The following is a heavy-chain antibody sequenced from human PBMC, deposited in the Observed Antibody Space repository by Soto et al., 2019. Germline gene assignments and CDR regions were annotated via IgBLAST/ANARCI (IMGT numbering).Heavy chain of an antibody. Sequence: SVKVSCKASGGTFSSYAISWVRQAPGQGLEWMGGIIPIFGTANYAQKFQGRVTITADESTSTAYMELSSLRSEDTAVYYCARGEGTLYYYYCGMDVWGQGTTVTVYS. CDR3: ARGEGTLYYYYCGMDV. J-gene: IGHJ6*02. CDR2: IIPIFGTA. V-gene: IGHV1-69*13. CDR1: GGTFSSYA. D-gene: IGHD1-26*01.